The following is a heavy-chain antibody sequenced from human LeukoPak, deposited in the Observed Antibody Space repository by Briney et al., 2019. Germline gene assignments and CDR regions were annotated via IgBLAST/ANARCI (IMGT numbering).Heavy chain of an antibody. Sequence: GSLRLSCAAPGFTLSSYWMSWVRQAPGKELEWVANIKQDGSEKYYVDSVKGRFTISRDNAKNSLYLQMNSLRAEDAAVYYCVRVVAAAGHYAFDIWGQGTMVTVSS. V-gene: IGHV3-7*01. D-gene: IGHD6-13*01. CDR2: IKQDGSEK. CDR3: VRVVAAAGHYAFDI. CDR1: GFTLSSYW. J-gene: IGHJ3*02.